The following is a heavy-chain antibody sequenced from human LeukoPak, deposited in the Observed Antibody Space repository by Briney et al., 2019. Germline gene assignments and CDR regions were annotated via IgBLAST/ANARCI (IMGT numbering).Heavy chain of an antibody. Sequence: ASVKVSCKASGYTFTGYYMHWVRQAPGQGLECMGWINPNSGGTNYAQKFQGRVTMTRDTSISTAYMELSRLRSDDTAVYYCARVKTIFGVVIIPEYYMDVWGKGTTVTVSS. CDR1: GYTFTGYY. V-gene: IGHV1-2*02. D-gene: IGHD3-3*01. J-gene: IGHJ6*03. CDR3: ARVKTIFGVVIIPEYYMDV. CDR2: INPNSGGT.